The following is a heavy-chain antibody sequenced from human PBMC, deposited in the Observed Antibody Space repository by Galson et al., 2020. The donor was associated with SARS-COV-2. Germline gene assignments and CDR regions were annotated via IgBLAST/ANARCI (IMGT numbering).Heavy chain of an antibody. CDR1: GYTLTELS. D-gene: IGHD6-19*01. Sequence: GESLKISCKVSGYTLTELSMHWVRQAPGKGLEWMGGFDPEDGETIYAQKFQGRVTMTEDTSTDTAYMELSSLRSEDTAVYYCATSIAVAGTMKEYYYYYGMDVWGQGTTVTVSS. CDR2: FDPEDGET. CDR3: ATSIAVAGTMKEYYYYYGMDV. V-gene: IGHV1-24*01. J-gene: IGHJ6*02.